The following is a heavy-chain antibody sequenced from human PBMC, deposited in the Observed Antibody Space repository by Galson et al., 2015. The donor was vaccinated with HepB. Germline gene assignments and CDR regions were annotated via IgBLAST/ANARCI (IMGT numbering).Heavy chain of an antibody. Sequence: SVKVSCKASGYTFTSYGISWVRQAPGQGLEWMGWISAYNGNTNYAQKLQGRVTMTTDTSTSTAYMELRSLRSDDTAVYYCARTFWSGYYRASPYYMDVWGKGTTVTVSS. CDR3: ARTFWSGYYRASPYYMDV. CDR1: GYTFTSYG. CDR2: ISAYNGNT. J-gene: IGHJ6*03. V-gene: IGHV1-18*01. D-gene: IGHD3-3*01.